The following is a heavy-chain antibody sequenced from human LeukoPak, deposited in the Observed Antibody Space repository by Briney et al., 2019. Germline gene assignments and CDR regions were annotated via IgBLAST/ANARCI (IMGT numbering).Heavy chain of an antibody. D-gene: IGHD3-22*01. CDR3: ARDFADSSGYYLGY. Sequence: GGSLRLSCAASGFTFSSYGMHWVRQAPGKGLEWVAFIRYDGSNKYYADSVKGRFTISRDNSKNTLYLQMNSLRAEDTAVYYCARDFADSSGYYLGYWGQGTLVTVSS. J-gene: IGHJ4*02. CDR1: GFTFSSYG. V-gene: IGHV3-30*02. CDR2: IRYDGSNK.